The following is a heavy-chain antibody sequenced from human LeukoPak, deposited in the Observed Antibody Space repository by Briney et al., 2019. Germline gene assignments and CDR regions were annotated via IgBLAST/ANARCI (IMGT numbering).Heavy chain of an antibody. CDR3: ARVPTYYYDSSGYRNAFDI. CDR1: GGSISSYY. D-gene: IGHD3-22*01. V-gene: IGHV4-59*01. Sequence: SETLSLTCTVSGGSISSYYWSWIRQPPGKGLEWIGYIYYSGSTNYSPSLKSRVTISVDTSKNQFSLKLSSVTAADTAVYYCARVPTYYYDSSGYRNAFDIWGQGTMVTVSS. CDR2: IYYSGST. J-gene: IGHJ3*02.